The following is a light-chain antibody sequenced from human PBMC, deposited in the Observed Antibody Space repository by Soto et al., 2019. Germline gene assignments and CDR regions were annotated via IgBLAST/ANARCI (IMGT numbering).Light chain of an antibody. CDR2: GAY. CDR1: QSVSSN. J-gene: IGKJ5*01. V-gene: IGKV3-15*01. Sequence: EIVLTQSQATLSVSPLERDTLXRRTSQSVSSNLAWYQQKPGQAPRLLIYGAYTRAAGVPARFSGSGSGTEFTLTITSLQSEDIALYYCQQYNIWPPITFGQGTRLENK. CDR3: QQYNIWPPIT.